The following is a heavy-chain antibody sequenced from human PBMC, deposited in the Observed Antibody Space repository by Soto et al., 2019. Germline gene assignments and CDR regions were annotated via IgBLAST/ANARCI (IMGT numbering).Heavy chain of an antibody. CDR3: ARLAGYCSSTSCYGYGMDV. CDR2: FYYSGST. D-gene: IGHD2-2*01. Sequence: SSETLSLTCTVSGGSITSSSYSWGWIRQPPGKGLEWIGTFYYSGSTYYNPSLKSRVTISVDTPKNQFSLKLNSVTAADTAVYYCARLAGYCSSTSCYGYGMDVWGQGTTVT. V-gene: IGHV4-39*01. J-gene: IGHJ6*02. CDR1: GGSITSSSYS.